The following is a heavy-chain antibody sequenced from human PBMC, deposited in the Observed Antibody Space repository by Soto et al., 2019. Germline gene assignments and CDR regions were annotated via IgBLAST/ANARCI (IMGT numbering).Heavy chain of an antibody. D-gene: IGHD1-26*01. Sequence: EVQLVESGGGLVKPGGSLRLSCAASGFTFSNAWLTWVRQAPGKGLDWVGRIKGKTAGGTTDYAAAVEGRFTISRDDSKNKLYLQIDSLKAEDTAVYYCATRPTFSNVGPETCLQHWRQRTLVTASS. CDR2: IKGKTAGGTT. J-gene: IGHJ1*01. CDR3: ATRPTFSNVGPETCLQH. V-gene: IGHV3-15*01. CDR1: GFTFSNAW.